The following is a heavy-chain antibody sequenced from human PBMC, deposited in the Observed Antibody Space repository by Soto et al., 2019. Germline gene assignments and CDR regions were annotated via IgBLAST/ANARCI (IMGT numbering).Heavy chain of an antibody. CDR2: INWDGGST. CDR1: GFTFGDYT. J-gene: IGHJ4*02. CDR3: ARSLSYYCGY. Sequence: PGGSLRLSCAASGFTFGDYTMHWVRQAPGKGLEWVSLINWDGGSTYYADSVKGRFTISRDNSKNSLYLQMNTLRTEDTAFYYCARSLSYYCGYWGQGTMVTV. V-gene: IGHV3-43*01.